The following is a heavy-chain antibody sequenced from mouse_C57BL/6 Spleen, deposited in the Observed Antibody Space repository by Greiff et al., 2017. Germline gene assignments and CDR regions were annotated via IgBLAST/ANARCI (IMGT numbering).Heavy chain of an antibody. CDR2: ISSGGSYT. D-gene: IGHD2-13*01. V-gene: IGHV5-6*01. CDR3: ARHEGDSSWFAY. J-gene: IGHJ3*01. CDR1: GFTFSSYG. Sequence: EVHLVESGGDLVKPGGSLKLSCAASGFTFSSYGMSWVRQTPDKRLEWVATISSGGSYTYYPDSVKGRFTISRDNAKNTLYLQMSSLKSEDTAMYYCARHEGDSSWFAYWGQGTLVTVSA.